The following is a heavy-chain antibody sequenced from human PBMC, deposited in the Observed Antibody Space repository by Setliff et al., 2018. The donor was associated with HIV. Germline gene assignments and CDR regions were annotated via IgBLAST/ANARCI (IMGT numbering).Heavy chain of an antibody. V-gene: IGHV1-69*13. CDR1: GGIFNTYG. CDR2: IIPIARAP. CDR3: ARDVDHMMDV. Sequence: ASVKVSCKASGGIFNTYGMNWVRQAPGQGLEWMGGIIPIARAPNYAQKFQDRVTITADESTTTVYMEVRSLKSEDTALYYCARDVDHMMDVWGPGTTVTVSS. J-gene: IGHJ6*02.